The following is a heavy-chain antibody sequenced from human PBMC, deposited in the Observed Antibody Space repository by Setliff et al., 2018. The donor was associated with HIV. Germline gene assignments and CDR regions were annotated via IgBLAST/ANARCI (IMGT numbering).Heavy chain of an antibody. D-gene: IGHD6-19*01. CDR1: GGSISTSY. Sequence: PSETLSLTCTVSGGSISTSYWNWIRQPPGKGLEWIAHIYISGTTNYNPSLKSRVTISVDTSKNQFSLKLTSVAAADTAVYYCARLRQWLAFFDSWGQGTLVTVS. CDR3: ARLRQWLAFFDS. V-gene: IGHV4-4*09. J-gene: IGHJ4*02. CDR2: IYISGTT.